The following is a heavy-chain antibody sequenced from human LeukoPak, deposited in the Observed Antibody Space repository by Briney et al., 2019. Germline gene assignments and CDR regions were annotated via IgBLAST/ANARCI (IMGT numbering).Heavy chain of an antibody. Sequence: PGGSLRLSCAVSGLTLSNYGMSWVRQAPGKGLEWVAGISDRGGSTNYADSVKGRFTISRDNPKNTLYLQMNSLRAEDTAVYFCAKRGVVIRAVIIVGFHKEAYYFDYWGQGALVTVSS. CDR3: AKRGVVIRAVIIVGFHKEAYYFDY. D-gene: IGHD3-10*01. CDR2: ISDRGGST. CDR1: GLTLSNYG. J-gene: IGHJ4*02. V-gene: IGHV3-23*01.